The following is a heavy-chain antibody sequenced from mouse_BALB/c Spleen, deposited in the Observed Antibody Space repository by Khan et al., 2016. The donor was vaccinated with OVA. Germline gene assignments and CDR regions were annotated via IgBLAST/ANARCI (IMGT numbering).Heavy chain of an antibody. D-gene: IGHD2-14*01. J-gene: IGHJ3*01. V-gene: IGHV1-4*01. CDR2: IIPSNDYT. CDR1: GYTFTTYT. CDR3: AREGAYYRSDGWFAY. Sequence: QVQLQQSGAELARPGASVKMSCKASGYTFTTYTIHWVKQRPGQGLEWIGYIIPSNDYTNYNQKFKDRATLTADKSSSTAYMQLSGLTSEDSAVYYCAREGAYYRSDGWFAYWGQGTLVTVSA.